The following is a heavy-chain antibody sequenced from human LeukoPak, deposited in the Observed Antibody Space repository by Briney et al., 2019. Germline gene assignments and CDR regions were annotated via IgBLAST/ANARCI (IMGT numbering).Heavy chain of an antibody. J-gene: IGHJ5*02. CDR3: ARDRVRGLISHSNWFDP. V-gene: IGHV4-4*07. Sequence: SETLSLTCTVSGGSISSFHWSWIRQPAGKRLEWIGRIYSSGNTNYNPSLKSRVTMSVDTSKNQFSLKLSSVTAADTAVYFCARDRVRGLISHSNWFDPWGQGTLVTVSS. CDR2: IYSSGNT. CDR1: GGSISSFH. D-gene: IGHD3-10*01.